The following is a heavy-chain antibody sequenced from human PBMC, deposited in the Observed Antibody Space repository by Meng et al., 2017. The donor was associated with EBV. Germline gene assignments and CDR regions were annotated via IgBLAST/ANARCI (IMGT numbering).Heavy chain of an antibody. CDR3: AKGDVYYYDSSGYPNY. Sequence: QGQLVESGGGVVQPGRSLRLSCAPSGFTFSSDGMHWVRQAPGKGLEWVAVISYDGSNKYYADSVKGRFTISRDNSKNTLYLQMNSLRAEDTAVYYCAKGDVYYYDSSGYPNYWGQGTLVTVSS. CDR1: GFTFSSDG. J-gene: IGHJ4*02. V-gene: IGHV3-30*18. CDR2: ISYDGSNK. D-gene: IGHD3-22*01.